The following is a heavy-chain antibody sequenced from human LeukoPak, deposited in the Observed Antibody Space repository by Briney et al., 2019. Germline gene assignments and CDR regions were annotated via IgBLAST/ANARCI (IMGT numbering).Heavy chain of an antibody. CDR1: GFSVNNNY. CDR3: AREFRQTYSSGWSLDY. CDR2: IYGGSNNT. Sequence: GGSLRLSCAVSGFSVNNNYLSWARQAPGKGLEWVSVIYGGSNNTHYADSVKGRFTISRDNSRNTVYLHMDSLRAEDTATYYCAREFRQTYSSGWSLDYWGQGTLVTVSS. J-gene: IGHJ4*02. D-gene: IGHD6-19*01. V-gene: IGHV3-53*01.